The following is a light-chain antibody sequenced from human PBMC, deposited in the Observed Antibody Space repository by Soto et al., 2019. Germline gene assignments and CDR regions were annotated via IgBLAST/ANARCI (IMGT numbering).Light chain of an antibody. CDR1: QDISEY. Sequence: DIQMTQSPSSLSASVGDRVTITCQASQDISEYLSWYQKKPGEAPKLLIYDSSNLETGVPSRFSGSGSGTHFSFTISGLQPEDIATYYCQQYDNVVITFGQGTRLDIK. CDR2: DSS. J-gene: IGKJ5*01. CDR3: QQYDNVVIT. V-gene: IGKV1-33*01.